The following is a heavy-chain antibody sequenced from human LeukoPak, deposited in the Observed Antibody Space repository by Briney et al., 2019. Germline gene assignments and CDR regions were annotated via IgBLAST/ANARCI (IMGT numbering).Heavy chain of an antibody. V-gene: IGHV3-48*01. CDR1: GFTFSSYS. J-gene: IGHJ4*02. CDR2: ISSSSSTI. D-gene: IGHD3-10*01. CDR3: ARTPDGSGSYYPIDY. Sequence: PGGSLRLSCAASGFTFSSYSMNWVRQAPGKGLEWVSYISSSSSTIYYADSVKGRFTISRDNAKNSLYLQMNSLRAEDTAVYYCARTPDGSGSYYPIDYWGQGTLVTVSS.